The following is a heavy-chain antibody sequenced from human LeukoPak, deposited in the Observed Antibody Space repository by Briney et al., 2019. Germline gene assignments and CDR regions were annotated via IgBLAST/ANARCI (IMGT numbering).Heavy chain of an antibody. CDR3: AKDQGYSSSWYTTKDDY. Sequence: GGSLRLSCAASGFPFSSFSMNWVRQAPGKGLEWVSYITSTSSSIYYADSVKGRFTISRDNSKNTLYLQMNSLRAEDTAVYYCAKDQGYSSSWYTTKDDYWGQGTLVTVSS. V-gene: IGHV3-48*01. CDR2: ITSTSSSI. J-gene: IGHJ4*02. CDR1: GFPFSSFS. D-gene: IGHD6-13*01.